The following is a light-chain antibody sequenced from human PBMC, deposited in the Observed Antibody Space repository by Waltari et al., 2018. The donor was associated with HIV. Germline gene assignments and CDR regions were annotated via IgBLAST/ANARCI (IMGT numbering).Light chain of an antibody. CDR1: KLGDKY. V-gene: IGLV3-1*01. CDR2: EDS. Sequence: SYELTQPPSVSVSPGQTASITCPGDKLGDKYVYWYQQKPGQSPVLVIYEDSKRPSGIPERFSGSNSGNTATLTISGTQAMDEADYYCQAWDSSVVFGGGTKLTVL. J-gene: IGLJ2*01. CDR3: QAWDSSVV.